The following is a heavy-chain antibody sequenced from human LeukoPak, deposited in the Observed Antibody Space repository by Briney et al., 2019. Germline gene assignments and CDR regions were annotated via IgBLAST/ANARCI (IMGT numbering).Heavy chain of an antibody. J-gene: IGHJ4*02. V-gene: IGHV3-23*01. CDR2: ISGSGGST. D-gene: IGHD2-21*01. CDR3: AKLIATYRGLVRDLNDY. Sequence: GGSLRLSCAASGFTFSSYAMSWVRQAPGKGLEWVSAISGSGGSTYYADSVKGRFTISRDNSKNTLYLQMNSLRTEDTAVYYCAKLIATYRGLVRDLNDYWGQGTLVTVSS. CDR1: GFTFSSYA.